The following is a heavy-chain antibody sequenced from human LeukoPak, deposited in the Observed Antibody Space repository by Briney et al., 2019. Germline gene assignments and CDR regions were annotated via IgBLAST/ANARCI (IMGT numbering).Heavy chain of an antibody. CDR1: GFTFSSYA. D-gene: IGHD3-22*01. J-gene: IGHJ4*02. CDR3: AKSDRYGSSGYGVDY. CDR2: ISGSGGST. Sequence: GGSLRLSCAASGFTFSSYAMSWVRQPPGKGLEWVSDISGSGGSTYYADSVKGRFTISRDNSKNTLYLQMNSLRAEDTAVYYCAKSDRYGSSGYGVDYWGQGTLVTVSS. V-gene: IGHV3-23*01.